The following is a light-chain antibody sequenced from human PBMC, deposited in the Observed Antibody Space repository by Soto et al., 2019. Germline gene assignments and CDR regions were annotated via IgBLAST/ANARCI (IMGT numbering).Light chain of an antibody. CDR2: GAS. CDR3: QQYDNYPLT. CDR1: QSVSSN. Sequence: EIVMTQSPATLSVSPGERATLSCRASQSVSSNLAWYQQKPGQAPRLLIYGASTRATGIPARFSGSGSGTEFTLTISNLQPDDFATYYCQQYDNYPLTFGGGTKVDIK. V-gene: IGKV3-15*01. J-gene: IGKJ4*01.